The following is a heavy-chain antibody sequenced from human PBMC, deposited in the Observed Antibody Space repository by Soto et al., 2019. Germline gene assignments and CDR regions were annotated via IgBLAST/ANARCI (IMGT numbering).Heavy chain of an antibody. CDR1: GGTFGSRG. CDR3: ARGAMANFDY. V-gene: IGHV1-69*13. D-gene: IGHD5-18*01. CDR2: FIAMLGTP. Sequence: SVKVSCKASGGTFGSRGSAWVRQAPGQGLEWMGGFIAMLGTPTYAKKVQGRATITADESLTSSYLELRSLRSEDTGVYFCARGAMANFDYRGQGTVVTVSS. J-gene: IGHJ4*02.